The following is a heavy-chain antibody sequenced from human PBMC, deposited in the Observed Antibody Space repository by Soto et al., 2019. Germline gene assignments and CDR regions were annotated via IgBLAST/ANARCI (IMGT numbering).Heavy chain of an antibody. CDR2: INPKSGET. CDR1: GYRFTGFY. J-gene: IGHJ4*02. Sequence: QVQLVQSGAEVKKPGASVKVSCKSSGYRFTGFYMHWVRHAPGKGLEWMGWINPKSGETRYAQKFQDWVTMNWVTSVTTADLELIRPTSHATAVYYCARGGDSGDSTHVFDYWGQGGLVTVSS. V-gene: IGHV1-2*04. CDR3: ARGGDSGDSTHVFDY. D-gene: IGHD2-21*01.